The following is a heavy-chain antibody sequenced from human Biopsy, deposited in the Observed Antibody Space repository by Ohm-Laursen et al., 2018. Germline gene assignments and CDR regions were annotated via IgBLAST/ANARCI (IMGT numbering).Heavy chain of an antibody. CDR1: GDSVTKYY. CDR3: ARDSGILNYGNFKYYHYYGMDV. D-gene: IGHD4-11*01. J-gene: IGHJ6*02. Sequence: SETLSLTYTVSGDSVTKYYWSWIRQPPGKGLEWIGHIYYSVMTNYNPSLQSRVSISVDTSRNQVPLTLSSVTAADTAVYYCARDSGILNYGNFKYYHYYGMDVWGQGTKVTVSS. CDR2: IYYSVMT. V-gene: IGHV4-59*02.